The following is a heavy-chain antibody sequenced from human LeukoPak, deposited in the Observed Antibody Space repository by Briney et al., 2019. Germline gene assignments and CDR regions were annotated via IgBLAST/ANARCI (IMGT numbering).Heavy chain of an antibody. D-gene: IGHD3-10*01. J-gene: IGHJ3*02. CDR3: ARQPVGVNAFDI. CDR2: ISSDGSIT. V-gene: IGHV3-74*01. Sequence: GGSLRLSCAASGFTFSTYWMHWVRQAPGKGLVWVSRISSDGSITSYADSVKGRFTISRDNAKNSLYLQMNSLRAEDTAVYYCARQPVGVNAFDIWGQGTMVTVSS. CDR1: GFTFSTYW.